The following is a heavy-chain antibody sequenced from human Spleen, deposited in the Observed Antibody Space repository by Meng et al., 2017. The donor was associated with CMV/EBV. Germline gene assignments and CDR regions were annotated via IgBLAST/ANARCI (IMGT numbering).Heavy chain of an antibody. CDR2: ISGSGGST. Sequence: LSHTCAASGFTFSSYAMSWVRQAPGKGLEWVSAISGSGGSTYYADSVKGRFTISRDNSKNTLYLQMNSLRAEDTAVYYCAKFYDFWSGSDYWGQGTLVTVSS. V-gene: IGHV3-23*01. J-gene: IGHJ4*02. D-gene: IGHD3-3*01. CDR1: GFTFSSYA. CDR3: AKFYDFWSGSDY.